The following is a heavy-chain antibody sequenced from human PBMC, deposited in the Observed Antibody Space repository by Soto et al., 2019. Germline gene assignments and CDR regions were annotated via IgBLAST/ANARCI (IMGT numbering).Heavy chain of an antibody. Sequence: EVQLVDSGGDLVQPGGSLRLSCAASGFTFSTYWMSWVRQAPGTGLEWVANIDPDGSQKYYVDSVKGRFTISRDNAKNTLYLQMNSLTAEDTAVYYCARDMGPSGAYGYWGQGTLVTVSS. J-gene: IGHJ4*02. CDR2: IDPDGSQK. V-gene: IGHV3-7*03. CDR1: GFTFSTYW. CDR3: ARDMGPSGAYGY. D-gene: IGHD1-26*01.